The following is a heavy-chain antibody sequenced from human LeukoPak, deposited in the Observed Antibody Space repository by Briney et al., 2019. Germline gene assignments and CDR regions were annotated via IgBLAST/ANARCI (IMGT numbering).Heavy chain of an antibody. CDR3: ARQPAAIGRSWFDP. V-gene: IGHV4-4*07. J-gene: IGHJ5*02. CDR1: GGSISSYY. Sequence: SETLSLTCTVSGGSISSYYWSWIRQPAGKGLEWLGRIYASGSTNYNPSLKSRVTMSVDTSKNQFSLKLSSVTAADTAVYYCARQPAAIGRSWFDPWGQGTLVTVSS. D-gene: IGHD2-2*01. CDR2: IYASGST.